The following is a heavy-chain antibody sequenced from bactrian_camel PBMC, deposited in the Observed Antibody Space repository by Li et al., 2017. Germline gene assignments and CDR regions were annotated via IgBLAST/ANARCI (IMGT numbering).Heavy chain of an antibody. CDR1: GFTFSSYA. CDR3: LTGRAE. V-gene: IGHV3S42*01. J-gene: IGHJ4*01. D-gene: IGHD8*01. CDR2: IKSGGDNS. Sequence: VQLVESGGGLVQPGGSLRLSCAASGFTFSSYAMSWVRQAPGKGLEWVSAIKSGGDNSNYAASMKGRFAISRDNAKNTLYLQLNSLKTEDTAMYYCLTGRAEWGQGTQVTVS.